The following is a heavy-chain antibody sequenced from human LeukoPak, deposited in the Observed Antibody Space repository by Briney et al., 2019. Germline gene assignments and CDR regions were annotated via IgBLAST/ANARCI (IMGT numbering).Heavy chain of an antibody. V-gene: IGHV3-7*03. CDR1: GFPFNAYW. J-gene: IGHJ4*02. CDR2: IRQDGDTK. D-gene: IGHD6-13*01. CDR3: ARSLPYGTTRYGRSDF. Sequence: GGSLRLSCAASGFPFNAYWMTWVRQAPGKGLEWVANIRQDGDTKYYVDSVKGRFTISRDNAMNSLYLQMNSLRAEDTAIYYCARSLPYGTTRYGRSDFWGQGTLVTVSS.